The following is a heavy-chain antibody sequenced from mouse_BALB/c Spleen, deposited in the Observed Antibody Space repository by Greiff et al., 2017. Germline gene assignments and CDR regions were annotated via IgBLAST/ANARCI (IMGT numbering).Heavy chain of an antibody. J-gene: IGHJ1*01. CDR1: EYEFPSHD. D-gene: IGHD2-1*01. CDR3: ARQGYGNYWYFDV. CDR2: INSDGGST. Sequence: DVQLVESGGGLVQPGESLKLSCESNEYEFPSHDMSWVRKTPEKRLELVAAINSDGGSTYYPDTMERRFIISRDNTKTTLYLQMSSLRSEDTALYYCARQGYGNYWYFDVWGAGTTVTVSS. V-gene: IGHV5-2*01.